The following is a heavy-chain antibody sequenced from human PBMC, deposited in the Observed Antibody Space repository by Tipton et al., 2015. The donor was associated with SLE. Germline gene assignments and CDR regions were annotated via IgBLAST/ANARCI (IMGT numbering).Heavy chain of an antibody. CDR2: INHSGST. Sequence: GLVKPSETLSLTCAAYGGSFGGYYWSWIRQPPGKGLEWIGEINHSGSTNYNPSLKSRVTISVDTSKNQFSLKLSSVTAADTAVYYCARTGYSSSWLYFQHWGQGTLVTVSS. J-gene: IGHJ1*01. CDR1: GGSFGGYY. D-gene: IGHD6-13*01. V-gene: IGHV4-34*01. CDR3: ARTGYSSSWLYFQH.